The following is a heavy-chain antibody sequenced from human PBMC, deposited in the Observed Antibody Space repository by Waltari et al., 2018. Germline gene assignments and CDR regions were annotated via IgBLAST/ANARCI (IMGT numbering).Heavy chain of an antibody. J-gene: IGHJ6*02. V-gene: IGHV1-18*01. CDR2: SAYNGIT. Sequence: SAYNGITNYAQKLQGRVTMTTDTSTSTAYMELRSLRSDDTAVYYCARLRAAYYYYYGMDVWGQGTTVTVSS. D-gene: IGHD6-25*01. CDR3: ARLRAAYYYYYGMDV.